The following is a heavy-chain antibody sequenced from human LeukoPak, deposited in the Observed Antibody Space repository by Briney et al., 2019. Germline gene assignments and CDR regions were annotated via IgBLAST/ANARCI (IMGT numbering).Heavy chain of an antibody. CDR3: ATPYYDFWSGYYPTSRSFDY. J-gene: IGHJ4*02. V-gene: IGHV4-34*01. CDR1: GGSFSGYY. D-gene: IGHD3-3*01. CDR2: INHSGST. Sequence: SETLSLTCAVYGGSFSGYYWSWIRQPPGKGLEWIGEINHSGSTNYNPSLKSRVTISVDTSKNQFSLKLSSVTAADTAVYYCATPYYDFWSGYYPTSRSFDYWGQGTLVTVSS.